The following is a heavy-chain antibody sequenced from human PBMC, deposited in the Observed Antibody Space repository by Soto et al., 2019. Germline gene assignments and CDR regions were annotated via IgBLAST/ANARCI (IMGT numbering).Heavy chain of an antibody. D-gene: IGHD3-22*01. CDR1: GGTFSTYA. CDR2: IIPLFGTA. V-gene: IGHV1-69*01. Sequence: QVHLVQSGAEVKKPGSSVKVSCNAAGGTFSTYAIDWVRQAPGQGLEWMGAIIPLFGTAKYAQNFQGRITITADESTNTAYIELRSLRYQDTSVYYCARGVHYDTSGYYYCYWGQGTLVNVSS. CDR3: ARGVHYDTSGYYYCY. J-gene: IGHJ4*02.